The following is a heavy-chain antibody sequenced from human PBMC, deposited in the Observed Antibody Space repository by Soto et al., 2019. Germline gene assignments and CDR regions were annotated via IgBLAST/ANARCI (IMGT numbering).Heavy chain of an antibody. Sequence: GGSLRLSCAASGFTFSSYSMNWVRQAPGKGLEWVSYISSSSSTIYYADCVKGRFTISRDNAKNSLYLQMNSLRDEDTAVYYCASQWCSGGSCYPSFYYGMDVWGQGTTVTVSS. V-gene: IGHV3-48*02. J-gene: IGHJ6*02. D-gene: IGHD2-15*01. CDR1: GFTFSSYS. CDR3: ASQWCSGGSCYPSFYYGMDV. CDR2: ISSSSSTI.